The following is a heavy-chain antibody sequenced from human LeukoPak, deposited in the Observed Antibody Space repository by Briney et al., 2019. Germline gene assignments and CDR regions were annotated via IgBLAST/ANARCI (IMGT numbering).Heavy chain of an antibody. J-gene: IGHJ5*02. CDR1: GFTFSSYA. CDR2: ISGSGGST. Sequence: GGSLRLSCAASGFTFSSYAMSWVRQAPGKGLEWVSAISGSGGSTYYADSVKGRLTISRDNAKNSLYLQMNSLRAEDTAVYYCARDSLNDFWSGYYSNWFDPWGQGTLVTVSS. D-gene: IGHD3-3*01. V-gene: IGHV3-23*01. CDR3: ARDSLNDFWSGYYSNWFDP.